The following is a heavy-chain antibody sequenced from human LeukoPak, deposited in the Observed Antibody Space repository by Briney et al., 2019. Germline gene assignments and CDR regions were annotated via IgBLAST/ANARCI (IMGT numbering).Heavy chain of an antibody. D-gene: IGHD2-15*01. Sequence: QTGGSLRLSCAASGFTFSKHWMHWVRLGSRKGLVWVSRIKYDGSYANYADSVKGRFTISRDNAKNTLYLQMNSLRAEDTAVYYCARMGYCSGGSCYSIHYGMDVWGQGTTVTVSS. V-gene: IGHV3-74*01. CDR3: ARMGYCSGGSCYSIHYGMDV. CDR2: IKYDGSYA. CDR1: GFTFSKHW. J-gene: IGHJ6*02.